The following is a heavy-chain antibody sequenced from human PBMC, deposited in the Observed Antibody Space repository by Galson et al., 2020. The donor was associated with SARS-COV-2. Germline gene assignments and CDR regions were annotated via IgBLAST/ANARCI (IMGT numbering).Heavy chain of an antibody. CDR1: GFTFSNYA. CDR2: ISGVGGST. V-gene: IGHV3-23*01. Sequence: GGSLRLSCAASGFTFSNYAMSWVRQAPGKGLEWVSAISGVGGSTFYADSVKGRFTISRDNSKNTLYLHMNSLRADDTALYYCARGLRWFDYWGQGTLVTVSS. J-gene: IGHJ4*02. D-gene: IGHD4-17*01. CDR3: ARGLRWFDY.